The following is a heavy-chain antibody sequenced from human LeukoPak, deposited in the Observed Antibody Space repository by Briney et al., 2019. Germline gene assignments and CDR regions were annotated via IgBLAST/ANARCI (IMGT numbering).Heavy chain of an antibody. V-gene: IGHV4-34*01. CDR1: GGSFSGYY. CDR2: INHSGST. D-gene: IGHD6-19*01. CDR3: ASSGWYRGY. J-gene: IGHJ4*02. Sequence: SETLSLTCAVYGGSFSGYYWSWIRQPPEKGLEWIGEINHSGSTNYNPSLKSRVTMSVDTSKNQFSLKLTSVTAADTAVYNCASSGWYRGYWGQGTLVTVSS.